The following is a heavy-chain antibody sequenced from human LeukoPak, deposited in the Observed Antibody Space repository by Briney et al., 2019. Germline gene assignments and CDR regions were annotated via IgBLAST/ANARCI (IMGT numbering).Heavy chain of an antibody. CDR2: ISSSSSYI. CDR1: GFTFSSYS. V-gene: IGHV3-21*01. J-gene: IGHJ5*02. D-gene: IGHD6-19*01. Sequence: GGSLRLSCAASGFTFSSYSMNWVRQAPGKGLEWVSSISSSSSYIYYADSVKGRFTISRDSAKNSLYLQMDSLRAEDTAVYYCARDPRIAVAGNPWFDPWGQGTLVTVSS. CDR3: ARDPRIAVAGNPWFDP.